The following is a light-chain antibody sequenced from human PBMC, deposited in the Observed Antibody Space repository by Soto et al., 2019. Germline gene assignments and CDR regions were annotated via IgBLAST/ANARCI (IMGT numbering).Light chain of an antibody. CDR1: QIVSNSS. V-gene: IGKV3-20*01. Sequence: ELVLTQSPGTMSLSPGERDTRSCLASQIVSNSSLAWYQQKRGQATRLLIHDAYSRATGIPHRFRGSGPGTDFTLTISRLEPEDFAVYYCQQYGGSPRTFGQGTKVDI. CDR2: DAY. J-gene: IGKJ1*01. CDR3: QQYGGSPRT.